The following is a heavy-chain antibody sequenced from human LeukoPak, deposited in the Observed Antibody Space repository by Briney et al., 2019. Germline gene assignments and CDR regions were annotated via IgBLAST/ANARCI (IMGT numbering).Heavy chain of an antibody. D-gene: IGHD3-3*01. CDR1: GYTFTGYY. CDR3: ARDSAAGLDYDFWSGYSTIWFDP. V-gene: IGHV1-2*06. J-gene: IGHJ5*02. Sequence: GASVKVSCKASGYTFTGYYMHWVRQAPGQGLEWMGRINPNSGGTNYAQKFQGRVTMTRDTSISTAYMELSRLRSDDTAVYYCARDSAAGLDYDFWSGYSTIWFDPWGQGTLVTVSS. CDR2: INPNSGGT.